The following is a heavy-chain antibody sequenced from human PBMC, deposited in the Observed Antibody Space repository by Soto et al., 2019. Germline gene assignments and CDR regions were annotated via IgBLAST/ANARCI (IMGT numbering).Heavy chain of an antibody. CDR2: INHSGST. CDR1: GGSSSGYY. CDR3: ARVTLHYYDFWSGFRTQYGMDV. D-gene: IGHD3-3*01. Sequence: SETLSLTCAVYGGSSSGYYWSWIRQPPGKGLEWIGEINHSGSTNYNPSLKSRVTISVDTSKNQFSLKLSSVTAADTAVYYCARVTLHYYDFWSGFRTQYGMDVWGQGTTVTVSS. V-gene: IGHV4-34*01. J-gene: IGHJ6*02.